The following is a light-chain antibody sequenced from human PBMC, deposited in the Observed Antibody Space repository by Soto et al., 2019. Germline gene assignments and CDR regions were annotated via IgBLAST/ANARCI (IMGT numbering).Light chain of an antibody. Sequence: DIQMTQSPSSLSASVGDRVTITCRASQGISSYLEWYQQKPGKCPNLLIYAASTLQSGVPSRFSGSGSGTDFTLTISSLQPEDFATYYCQQCYTSPPWTFGQGTKVEIK. J-gene: IGKJ1*01. CDR1: QGISSY. CDR2: AAS. V-gene: IGKV1-39*01. CDR3: QQCYTSPPWT.